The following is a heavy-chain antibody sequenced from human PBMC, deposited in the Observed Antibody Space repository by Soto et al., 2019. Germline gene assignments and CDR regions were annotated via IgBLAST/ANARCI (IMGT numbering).Heavy chain of an antibody. V-gene: IGHV3-23*01. CDR1: GFTFTNYV. Sequence: EVQLLESGGGLVQPGGSLRLSCAASGFTFTNYVMSWVRQAPGKGLEWVSVISGSGSSTYYADSVKGRFTISRDNSKNTLYLQMNSLRAEDTAAYYCAKKSLGTYFDYWGQGTLVTVSS. CDR3: AKKSLGTYFDY. D-gene: IGHD7-27*01. J-gene: IGHJ4*02. CDR2: ISGSGSST.